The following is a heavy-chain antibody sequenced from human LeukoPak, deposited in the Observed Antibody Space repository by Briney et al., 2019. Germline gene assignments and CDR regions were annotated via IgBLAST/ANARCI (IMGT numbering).Heavy chain of an antibody. J-gene: IGHJ5*02. V-gene: IGHV4-39*01. Sequence: PSETLSLTCAVSGVSISSSSSYWAWIRQPPGKGLEWIATISYSGNTYYNPSLKSRVTISADTSKTPFSLKLSSVTAADTAVYFWARLTGNKAKNRWFDPWGQGTLVTVSS. CDR3: ARLTGNKAKNRWFDP. D-gene: IGHD7-27*01. CDR1: GVSISSSSSY. CDR2: ISYSGNT.